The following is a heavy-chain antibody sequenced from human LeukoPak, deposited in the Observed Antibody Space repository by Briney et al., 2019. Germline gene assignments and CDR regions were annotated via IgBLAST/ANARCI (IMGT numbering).Heavy chain of an antibody. CDR2: IYHRGST. CDR1: GGSISSDNW. J-gene: IGHJ2*01. Sequence: SDTLSLTCAVSGGSISSDNWWSWVHQPPGNGLEWIGEIYHRGSTNFNPSLNSRVSISIDKSKNQFSLKLSSVTAAHTAVYYCARREYYDSTGHFDLWGRGTLVTVSS. V-gene: IGHV4-4*02. CDR3: ARREYYDSTGHFDL. D-gene: IGHD3-22*01.